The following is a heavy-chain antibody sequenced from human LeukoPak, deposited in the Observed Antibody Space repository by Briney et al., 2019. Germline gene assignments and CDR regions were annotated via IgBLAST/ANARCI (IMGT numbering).Heavy chain of an antibody. CDR1: GGSFSGYY. CDR3: ARVETGWSSALFDI. Sequence: SETLSLTCAVYGGSFSGYYWSWIRQPPGKGLEWIGEINHSGSTNYNPSLKSRVTISVDTSKNQFSLKLSSVTAADTAVYYCARVETGWSSALFDIWGQGTMVTVPS. D-gene: IGHD3-10*01. V-gene: IGHV4-34*01. J-gene: IGHJ3*02. CDR2: INHSGST.